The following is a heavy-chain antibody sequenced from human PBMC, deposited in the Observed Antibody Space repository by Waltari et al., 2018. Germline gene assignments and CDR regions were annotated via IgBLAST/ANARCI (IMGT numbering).Heavy chain of an antibody. Sequence: QVQLQESGPGLVKPSETLSLTCTVSGGSISSYYWSWIRQPPGKGLDWIGYIYYSGSTNDNPSLKSRVTISVDTSKNQFSLKLSSVTAADTAVYYCARAQQNNGGWFDPWGQGTLVTVSS. V-gene: IGHV4-59*01. CDR2: IYYSGST. CDR1: GGSISSYY. J-gene: IGHJ5*02. CDR3: ARAQQNNGGWFDP. D-gene: IGHD6-13*01.